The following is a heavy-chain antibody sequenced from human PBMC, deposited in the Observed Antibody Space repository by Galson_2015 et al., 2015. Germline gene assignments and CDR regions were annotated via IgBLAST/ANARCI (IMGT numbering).Heavy chain of an antibody. D-gene: IGHD1-7*01. CDR3: ARDRRELRGDWFDP. V-gene: IGHV1-2*06. Sequence: SVKVSCKASGYTFTGYYMHWVRQAPGQGLEWMGRINPNSGGTNYAQKFQGRVTMTRDTSISTAYMELSRLRSDDTAVYYCARDRRELRGDWFDPWGQGTLVTVSS. CDR2: INPNSGGT. CDR1: GYTFTGYY. J-gene: IGHJ5*02.